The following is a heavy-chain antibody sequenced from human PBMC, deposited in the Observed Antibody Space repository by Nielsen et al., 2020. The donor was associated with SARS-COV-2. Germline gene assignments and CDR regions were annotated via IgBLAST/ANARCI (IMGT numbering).Heavy chain of an antibody. V-gene: IGHV4-61*03. Sequence: GSLRLSCTVFGDSVTSGSYYWTWIRQPPGKGLEWIGHIYKSGTTNYNPSVKSRGTISVDMSKNHYSLKLTSVTAADTALYYCARERVGGITIFGVVTRYGMDVWGQRTTVTVSS. CDR1: GDSVTSGSYY. D-gene: IGHD3-3*01. CDR2: IYKSGTT. J-gene: IGHJ6*02. CDR3: ARERVGGITIFGVVTRYGMDV.